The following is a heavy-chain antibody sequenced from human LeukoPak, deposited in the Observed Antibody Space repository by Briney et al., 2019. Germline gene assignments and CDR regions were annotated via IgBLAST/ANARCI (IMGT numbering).Heavy chain of an antibody. CDR1: GYTFTSYG. Sequence: ASVKVSCKASGYTFTSYGINWVRQATGQGLEWMGWMNPNSGNTGYAQKFQGRVTMTRNTSISTAYMELSSLRSEDTAVYYCASHGYYYDSSPAWGQGTLVTVSS. CDR3: ASHGYYYDSSPA. D-gene: IGHD3-22*01. V-gene: IGHV1-8*02. CDR2: MNPNSGNT. J-gene: IGHJ5*02.